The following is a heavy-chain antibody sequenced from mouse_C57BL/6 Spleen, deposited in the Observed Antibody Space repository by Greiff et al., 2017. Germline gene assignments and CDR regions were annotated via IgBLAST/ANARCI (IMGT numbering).Heavy chain of an antibody. CDR1: GFTFSSYA. CDR2: ISDGGSYT. V-gene: IGHV5-4*01. Sequence: EVQGVESGGGLVKPGGSLKLSCAASGFTFSSYAMSWVRQTPEKRLEWVATISDGGSYTYYPANVKGRFTISRDNAKNNLYLQMSHLKSEDTAMYYCARDETGTRYFDVWGTGTTVTVSS. J-gene: IGHJ1*03. CDR3: ARDETGTRYFDV. D-gene: IGHD4-1*01.